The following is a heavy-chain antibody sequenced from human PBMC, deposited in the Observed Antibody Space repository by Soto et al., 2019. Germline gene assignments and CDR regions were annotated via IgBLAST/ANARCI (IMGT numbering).Heavy chain of an antibody. Sequence: GGSLRLSCAASGFTFSSYDMHWVRQATGKGLEWVSAIGTASDTYYPGSVKGRFTISRENAKNSLYLQMNSLRAGDTAVYYCARSKGTAAGSYYYYYYYMDVWGKGTTVTVSS. CDR1: GFTFSSYD. CDR2: IGTASDT. J-gene: IGHJ6*03. V-gene: IGHV3-13*01. CDR3: ARSKGTAAGSYYYYYYYMDV. D-gene: IGHD6-13*01.